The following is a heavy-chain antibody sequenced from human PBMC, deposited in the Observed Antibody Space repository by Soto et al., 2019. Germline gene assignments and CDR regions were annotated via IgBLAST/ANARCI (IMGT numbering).Heavy chain of an antibody. V-gene: IGHV1-2*02. CDR2: INPNSGGT. D-gene: IGHD1-1*01. J-gene: IGHJ4*02. Sequence: ASVKVSCKASGYTFTGYYMHWVRQAPGQGLEWMGWINPNSGGTNYAQKFQGRVTMTRDTPISTAYMELSRLRSDDTAVYYCAGGAPDYVAGTIMNDYWGQGTLVTVSS. CDR1: GYTFTGYY. CDR3: AGGAPDYVAGTIMNDY.